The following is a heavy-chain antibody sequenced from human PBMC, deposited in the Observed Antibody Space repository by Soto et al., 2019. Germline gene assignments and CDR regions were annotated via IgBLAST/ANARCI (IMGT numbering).Heavy chain of an antibody. D-gene: IGHD2-15*01. Sequence: SETLSLTCTVSGCSISSGDYYWSWILQPPGKGLEWIGSMYYSGSTHYNPSLKSRVTISVDTSKNQFSLKLSSVTAADTAVYYWAGLGYCSGGSCDYWGQGTLVTVAS. CDR3: AGLGYCSGGSCDY. CDR2: MYYSGST. J-gene: IGHJ4*02. V-gene: IGHV4-39*01. CDR1: GCSISSGDYY.